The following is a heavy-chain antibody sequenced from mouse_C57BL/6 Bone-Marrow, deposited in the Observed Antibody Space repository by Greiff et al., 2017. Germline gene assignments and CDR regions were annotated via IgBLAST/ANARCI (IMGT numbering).Heavy chain of an antibody. V-gene: IGHV14-4*01. Sequence: EVKLVESGAELVRPGASVKLSCTASGFNIKDDYMHWVKQRPEQGLEWIGWIDPETGDTEYASKFQGKATIQADTSSNTAYLQLSSLTSENTAVYYCTPITAVVVDYWGQGTTLTVSS. CDR2: IDPETGDT. J-gene: IGHJ2*01. D-gene: IGHD1-1*01. CDR1: GFNIKDDY. CDR3: TPITAVVVDY.